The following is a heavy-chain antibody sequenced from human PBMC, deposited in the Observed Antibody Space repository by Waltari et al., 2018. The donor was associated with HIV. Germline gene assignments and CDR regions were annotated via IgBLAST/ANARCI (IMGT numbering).Heavy chain of an antibody. CDR2: ICDDGSNK. Sequence: QVQLVESGGGVVQPGRSLRLSCAASGFTFSSYGMHWVRQAPGKGLEWVAIICDDGSNKNYADSVKGRFTISRDNSKNTLYLQMNSLRAEDTAVYYCARDPYGDYAAFDYWGQGTLVTVSS. V-gene: IGHV3-33*01. CDR3: ARDPYGDYAAFDY. J-gene: IGHJ4*02. CDR1: GFTFSSYG. D-gene: IGHD4-17*01.